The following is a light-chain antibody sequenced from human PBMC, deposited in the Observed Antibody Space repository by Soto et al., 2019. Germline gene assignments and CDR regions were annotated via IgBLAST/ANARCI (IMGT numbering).Light chain of an antibody. CDR3: QQYGTSPIT. V-gene: IGKV3-20*01. CDR2: GAS. CDR1: QSVTTTY. J-gene: IGKJ5*01. Sequence: DIVLTQSPGTLSLSPGERATLSCRASQSVTTTYLAWYQQKPGQAPRLLIYGASSRATGIPDRFSGSGSGTDFTLTISRLEPEDFAVYYCQQYGTSPITFGQGTRLEIK.